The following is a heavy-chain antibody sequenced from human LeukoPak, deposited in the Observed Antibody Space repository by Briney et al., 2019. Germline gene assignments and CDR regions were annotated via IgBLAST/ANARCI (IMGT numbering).Heavy chain of an antibody. CDR2: ISWNSGSI. V-gene: IGHV3-9*01. J-gene: IGHJ4*02. D-gene: IGHD3-22*01. Sequence: PGRSLRLSCAASGFTFDDYAMHWVRQAPGKGLEWVSGISWNSGSIGYADSVKGRFTISRDNAKNSLYLQMNSLRAEDTALYYCAKAQSSGYYPPIDYWGQGTLVTVSS. CDR3: AKAQSSGYYPPIDY. CDR1: GFTFDDYA.